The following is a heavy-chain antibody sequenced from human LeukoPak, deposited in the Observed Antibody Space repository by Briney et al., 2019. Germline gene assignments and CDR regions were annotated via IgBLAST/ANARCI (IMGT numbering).Heavy chain of an antibody. Sequence: PGRPLRLSCAASGFTFSSYGMHWVRQAPGKGLEWVAVISYDGSNKYYADSVKGRFTISRDNSKNTLYLQMNSLRAEDTAVYYCAKDQARWLQPDYWGQGTLVTVSS. D-gene: IGHD5-24*01. V-gene: IGHV3-30*18. J-gene: IGHJ4*02. CDR1: GFTFSSYG. CDR3: AKDQARWLQPDY. CDR2: ISYDGSNK.